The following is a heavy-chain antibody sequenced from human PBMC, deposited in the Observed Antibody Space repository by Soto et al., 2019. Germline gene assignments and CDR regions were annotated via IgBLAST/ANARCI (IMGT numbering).Heavy chain of an antibody. D-gene: IGHD3-16*01. CDR2: ISPYNDQT. J-gene: IGHJ6*02. CDR3: ERGGYYDIVWGKLSHSGLDV. CDR1: GYTFIRYG. V-gene: IGHV1-18*01. Sequence: QVQLVQSASEVMKPGASVKVSCKASGYTFIRYGITWVRQAPGQRLEWMGWISPYNDQTIYAQKLQGRVTMTADTSTRTVYMQLRSLKADDTAVYYCERGGYYDIVWGKLSHSGLDVWGQGSSVTVSS.